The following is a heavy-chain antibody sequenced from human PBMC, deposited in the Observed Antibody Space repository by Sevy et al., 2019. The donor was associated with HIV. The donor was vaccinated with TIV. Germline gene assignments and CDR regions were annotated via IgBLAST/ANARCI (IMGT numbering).Heavy chain of an antibody. CDR2: IYGGGST. J-gene: IGHJ4*02. V-gene: IGHV3-53*01. CDR3: ARRRGYSYGYDY. Sequence: GGSLRLSCAASGFTVSSNYMSWVRQAPGKGLEWVSVIYGGGSTYYADSVKGRFTISRDNSKNTLYLQMNGLRAEDTAVYYCARRRGYSYGYDYWGQGTLVTVSS. D-gene: IGHD5-18*01. CDR1: GFTVSSNY.